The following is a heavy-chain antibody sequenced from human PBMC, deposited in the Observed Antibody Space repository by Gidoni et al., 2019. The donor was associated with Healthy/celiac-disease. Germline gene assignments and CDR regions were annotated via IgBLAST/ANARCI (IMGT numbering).Heavy chain of an antibody. CDR2: IYYSGST. CDR1: GGSISSYY. D-gene: IGHD3-22*01. J-gene: IGHJ2*01. V-gene: IGHV4-59*01. CDR3: ARESYDSSGYYYPYWYFDL. Sequence: QVQLQESGPGLVKPSETLSLTCTVSGGSISSYYWSWIRQPPGKGLEWIGYIYYSGSTNYNPSLKSRVTISVDTSKNQFSLKLSSVTAADTAVYYCARESYDSSGYYYPYWYFDLWGRGTLVTVSS.